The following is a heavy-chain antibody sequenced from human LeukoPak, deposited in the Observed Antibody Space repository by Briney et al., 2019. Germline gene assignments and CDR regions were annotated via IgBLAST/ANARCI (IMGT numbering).Heavy chain of an antibody. D-gene: IGHD2-2*01. CDR3: ARSQATAMVSDY. V-gene: IGHV4-39*01. J-gene: IGHJ4*02. CDR2: IYYSGRT. Sequence: PSETLSLTRTVSGGSLNSSSYYWGWIRQPPGKGLEWIGSIYYSGRTYYNPSLKSRVTIFVDTSKNQFSLKLNSVTAADTAVYYCARSQATAMVSDYWGQGTLVTVSS. CDR1: GGSLNSSSYY.